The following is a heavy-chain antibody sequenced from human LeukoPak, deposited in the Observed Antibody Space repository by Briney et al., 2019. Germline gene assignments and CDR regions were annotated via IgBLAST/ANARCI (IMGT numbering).Heavy chain of an antibody. D-gene: IGHD3-10*01. CDR1: GGSFSGYY. V-gene: IGHV4-34*01. Sequence: SETLSLTCAVYGGSFSGYYWSWIRQPPGKGLEWIGEINHSGSTNYNPSLKSRVTISVETSKNQFSLKLSSVTAAATAVYYCASRFVYGSGSYTLNYWGQGTLVTVSS. CDR3: ASRFVYGSGSYTLNY. CDR2: INHSGST. J-gene: IGHJ4*02.